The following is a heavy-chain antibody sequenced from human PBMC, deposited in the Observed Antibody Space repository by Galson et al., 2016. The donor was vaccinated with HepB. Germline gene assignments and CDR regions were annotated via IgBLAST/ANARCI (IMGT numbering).Heavy chain of an antibody. CDR3: ARQGDTALFTFGGAFDI. CDR2: IYPGDSDT. J-gene: IGHJ3*02. V-gene: IGHV5-51*01. Sequence: QSGAEVKKPGESLNISCKGSGYSFTSYWIAWVRQMPGKGLELMGIIYPGDSDTRYSPSFQGPVTISADNSITTASLQWSSLKASDTAMYYCARQGDTALFTFGGAFDIWGQGTMVTVSS. CDR1: GYSFTSYW. D-gene: IGHD5-18*01.